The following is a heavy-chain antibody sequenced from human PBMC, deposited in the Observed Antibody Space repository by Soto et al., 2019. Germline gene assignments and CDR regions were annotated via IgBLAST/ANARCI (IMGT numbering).Heavy chain of an antibody. CDR1: GGSISRGEYY. Sequence: SQTLSRTCTVSGGSISRGEYYWGWTRHAQGKGLEWIGYIYYSGSTSYNPSLKSRVTISVDPSKNQFSIKLSSVTAADTAVYYCAREYGGNSEHCGQGTLVTVS. J-gene: IGHJ4*02. CDR2: IYYSGST. D-gene: IGHD2-21*02. CDR3: AREYGGNSEH. V-gene: IGHV4-30-4*01.